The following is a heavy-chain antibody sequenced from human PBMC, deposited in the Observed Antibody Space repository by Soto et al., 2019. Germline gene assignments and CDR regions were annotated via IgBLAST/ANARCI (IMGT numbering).Heavy chain of an antibody. V-gene: IGHV4-39*01. CDR1: GGSISSRSYY. D-gene: IGHD3-3*01. Sequence: SGTLCLTCTVSGGSISSRSYYWVWIRQPPGKGLEWIGSIYYSGSTYYNPSLKSRVTISVDTSKNQFSLKLSSVTAADTAVYYCARQSGDYDFWSGYYDYYNYGLAVWGQGTTVTVSS. J-gene: IGHJ6*02. CDR3: ARQSGDYDFWSGYYDYYNYGLAV. CDR2: IYYSGST.